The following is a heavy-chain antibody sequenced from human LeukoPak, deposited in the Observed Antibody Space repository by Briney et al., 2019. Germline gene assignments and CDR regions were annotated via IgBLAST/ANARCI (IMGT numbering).Heavy chain of an antibody. Sequence: SVKVSCKASGGTFSSHAISWVRQAPGQGLEWMGRILPIFGIANYAQKFQGRVTITADKSTSTAYMELSSLRSEDTAVYYCASHIRFLEWSYFDYWGQGTLVTVSS. D-gene: IGHD3-3*01. V-gene: IGHV1-69*04. J-gene: IGHJ4*02. CDR2: ILPIFGIA. CDR1: GGTFSSHA. CDR3: ASHIRFLEWSYFDY.